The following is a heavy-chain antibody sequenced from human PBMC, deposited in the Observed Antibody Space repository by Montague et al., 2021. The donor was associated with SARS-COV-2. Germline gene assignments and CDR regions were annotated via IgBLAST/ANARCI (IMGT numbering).Heavy chain of an antibody. CDR1: GDSISSSSYN. J-gene: IGHJ4*02. CDR2: VHYNGRT. CDR3: TRHVHMTGPDPSQCFDX. D-gene: IGHD1-1*01. Sequence: SETLSLTCTVSGDSISSSSYNWGWIRQPPGKGLEWIGSVHYNGRTYYNPSLKSRVTISVDTSKNQFSLRLTSVTAADTAVYYSTRHVHMTGPDPSQCFDXWGQGTLVTVSS. V-gene: IGHV4-39*01.